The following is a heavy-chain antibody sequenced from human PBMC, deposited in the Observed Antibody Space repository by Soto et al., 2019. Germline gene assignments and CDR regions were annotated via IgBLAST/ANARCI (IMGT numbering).Heavy chain of an antibody. D-gene: IGHD3-22*01. CDR1: SVSNAW. CDR3: TTEHDSSGSDFDY. V-gene: IGHV3-15*07. J-gene: IGHJ4*02. CDR2: IKSKTDGGTT. Sequence: SVSNAWMNWVRPAPGKGLEWVGRIKSKTDGGTTDYAAPVKGRFTISRDDSKNTLYLQMNSLKTEDTAVYYCTTEHDSSGSDFDYWGQGTLVTVSS.